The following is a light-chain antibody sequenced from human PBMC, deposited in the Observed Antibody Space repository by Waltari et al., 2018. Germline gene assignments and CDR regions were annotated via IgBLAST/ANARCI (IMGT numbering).Light chain of an antibody. V-gene: IGKV1-39*01. CDR1: RSINVF. CDR2: AAT. Sequence: DIQMTQSPSSLSASIGDSVTIPCRASRSINVFLHWYQQKPGKAPNLLIHAATRLQSGAPSRVSGTGSGTDLTLTISNLQPEDCATYDCQQRYDFPYTFGQGTNLEIK. J-gene: IGKJ2*01. CDR3: QQRYDFPYT.